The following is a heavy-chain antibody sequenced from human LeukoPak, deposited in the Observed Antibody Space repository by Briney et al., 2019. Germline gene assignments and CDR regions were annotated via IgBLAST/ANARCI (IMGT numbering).Heavy chain of an antibody. CDR2: FDPEDGET. J-gene: IGHJ4*02. D-gene: IGHD1-26*01. V-gene: IGHV1-24*01. CDR1: GYTHTELS. Sequence: ASVKVSCKVSGYTHTELSMHWVRQAPGKGLEWMGGFDPEDGETIYAQKFQGRVTMTEDTSTDTAYMELSSLRSEDTAVYYCATVRSLSIVGADEFDYWGQGTLVTVSS. CDR3: ATVRSLSIVGADEFDY.